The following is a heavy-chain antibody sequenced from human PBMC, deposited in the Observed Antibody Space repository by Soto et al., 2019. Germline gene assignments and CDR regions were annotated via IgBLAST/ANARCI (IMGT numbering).Heavy chain of an antibody. J-gene: IGHJ5*02. CDR1: GYSFTSYL. CDR3: ARLNRETHTWFDP. CDR2: IYPGDSDT. V-gene: IGHV5-51*01. Sequence: GDSLKISCKGSGYSFTSYLIGWVRQMPGKGLEWMGIIYPGDSDTRYSPSFQGQVTISADKSISTAYLQWSSLKASDTAMYYCARLNRETHTWFDPWGQGTLVTVSS.